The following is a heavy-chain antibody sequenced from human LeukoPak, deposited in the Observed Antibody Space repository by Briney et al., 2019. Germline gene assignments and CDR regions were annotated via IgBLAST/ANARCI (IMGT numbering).Heavy chain of an antibody. V-gene: IGHV3-30*18. Sequence: GGSLRLSCAASGFTFSSYGMHWVRLAPGKGLEWVAVISYDGSNKYYADSVKGRFTISRDNSKNTLYLQMNSLRAEDTAVYYCAKDFEHGIQLWYVFDYWGQGTLVTVSS. CDR3: AKDFEHGIQLWYVFDY. CDR1: GFTFSSYG. CDR2: ISYDGSNK. J-gene: IGHJ4*02. D-gene: IGHD5-18*01.